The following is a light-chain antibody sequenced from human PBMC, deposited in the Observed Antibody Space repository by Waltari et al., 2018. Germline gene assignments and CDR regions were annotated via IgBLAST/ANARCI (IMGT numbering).Light chain of an antibody. Sequence: SSELTQPPSVSVAPGQTARITCGGHDIGRQSVNWYQQKPGQAPGVVIHYDTDRPSGIPERFSGSNSGNTATLTISRVEAGDEADYYCQVWDISTDQPIFGGGTKLTVL. CDR3: QVWDISTDQPI. CDR1: DIGRQS. J-gene: IGLJ2*01. V-gene: IGLV3-21*04. CDR2: YDT.